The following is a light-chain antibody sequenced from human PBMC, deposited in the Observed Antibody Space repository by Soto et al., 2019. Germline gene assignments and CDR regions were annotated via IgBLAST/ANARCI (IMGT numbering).Light chain of an antibody. CDR2: DAS. V-gene: IGKV3-20*01. CDR3: QQSGSSRT. J-gene: IGKJ1*01. CDR1: QSVSSTF. Sequence: EIVLTQSPGTLSLSPGERATLSCRASQSVSSTFLAWYQQKPGQAPRLLIYDASSRATGIPDRFSGSGSGTDFTLTISRLDPEDFAVYYCQQSGSSRTFGQGTRVEIK.